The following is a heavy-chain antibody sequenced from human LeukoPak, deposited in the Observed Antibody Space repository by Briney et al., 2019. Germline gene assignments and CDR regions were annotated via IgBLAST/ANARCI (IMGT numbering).Heavy chain of an antibody. CDR3: AIEGDTVMARRYFHY. CDR1: GYTFTSYY. CDR2: INPSGGST. D-gene: IGHD5-18*01. Sequence: ASVKVSSKASGYTFTSYYLHWVRQAPGQGLEWMGVINPSGGSTSYAQKFQGRVTMTRDTSTTTLFLELSSLRSEDTAVYYCAIEGDTVMARRYFHYWGQGTRLSVSS. J-gene: IGHJ4*02. V-gene: IGHV1-46*01.